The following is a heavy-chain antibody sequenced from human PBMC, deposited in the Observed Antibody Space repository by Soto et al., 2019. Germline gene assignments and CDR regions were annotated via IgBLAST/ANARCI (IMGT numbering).Heavy chain of an antibody. V-gene: IGHV3-13*01. CDR3: ARDVWVGAGSKNYYGLDV. Sequence: GGSLRLSCAASGFTFSTYDMHWVRQGTGKGLEWVSGIGRLGDTYYSGSVKGRFTLSRENAKNSFYLQMNNLRAEDTAVYYCARDVWVGAGSKNYYGLDVWGQGTTVTVSS. J-gene: IGHJ6*02. CDR1: GFTFSTYD. CDR2: IGRLGDT. D-gene: IGHD1-26*01.